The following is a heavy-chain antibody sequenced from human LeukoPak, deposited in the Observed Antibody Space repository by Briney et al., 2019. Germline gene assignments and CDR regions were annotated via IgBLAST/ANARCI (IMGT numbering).Heavy chain of an antibody. V-gene: IGHV3-30-3*01. CDR1: GFTFSSYA. D-gene: IGHD2-2*01. CDR2: ISYDGSNK. Sequence: PGGSLRLSCAASGFTFSSYAMHWVRQAPGKGLEWVAVISYDGSNKYYADSVKGRFTISRDNSKNTLYLQMNSLRAEDTAVYYCAXGSXXGYXXXGXXXXYFD. J-gene: IGHJ4*01. CDR3: AXGSXXGYXXXGXXXXYFD.